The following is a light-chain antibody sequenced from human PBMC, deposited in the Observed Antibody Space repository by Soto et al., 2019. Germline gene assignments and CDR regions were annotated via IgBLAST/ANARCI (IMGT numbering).Light chain of an antibody. CDR3: QQYVASPPSWT. CDR1: QSVSSGY. J-gene: IGKJ1*01. V-gene: IGKV3-20*01. Sequence: EIVLTQSPGTLSLSPGERATLSCRSSQSVSSGYLAWYQQKPGQAPRLLIFRAFNRATGIPDRFSGSGSGIDFTLTISRLEHEDFAVYYCQQYVASPPSWTFGQGTKVEIK. CDR2: RAF.